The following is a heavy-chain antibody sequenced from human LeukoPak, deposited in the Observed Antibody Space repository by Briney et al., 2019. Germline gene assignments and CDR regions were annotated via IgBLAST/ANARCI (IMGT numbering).Heavy chain of an antibody. D-gene: IGHD3-16*01. CDR3: ARRRSFGGVDY. V-gene: IGHV4-39*01. CDR2: IYYSGST. Sequence: SETLSLTCTVSGGSISSSSYYWGWIRQPPGKGLEWIGSIYYSGSTYCNPSLKSRVTISVDTSKNQFSLKLSSVTAADTAVHYCARRRSFGGVDYWGQGTLVTVSS. J-gene: IGHJ4*02. CDR1: GGSISSSSYY.